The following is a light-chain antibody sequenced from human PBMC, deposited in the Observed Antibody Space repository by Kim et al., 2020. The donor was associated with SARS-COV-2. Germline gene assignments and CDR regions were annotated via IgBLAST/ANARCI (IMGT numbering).Light chain of an antibody. CDR1: SLRSYY. V-gene: IGLV3-19*01. CDR3: KARDSRGTLRV. J-gene: IGLJ3*02. CDR2: GEN. Sequence: SSELTQDPDVSVALGQTVSITWQGDSLRSYYASWYQQKPGQAPVLVIYGENNRPSGIPDRFSGSSSGNTASLTITGAQADDEADYYCKARDSRGTLRVFAGGNLLIVL.